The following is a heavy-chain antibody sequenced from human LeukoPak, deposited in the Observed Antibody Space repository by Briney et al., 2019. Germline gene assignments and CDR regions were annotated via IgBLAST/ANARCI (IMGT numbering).Heavy chain of an antibody. CDR2: INPSGGST. V-gene: IGHV1-46*01. Sequence: ASVKVSCKASGYTFTSYYMHWVRQAPGQGLEWMGIINPSGGSTSYAQKFQGRVTMTRNTSTSTVYMELSSLRSEDTAVYYCATTESPFMVRSDYWGQGTLVTVSS. D-gene: IGHD3-10*01. J-gene: IGHJ4*02. CDR3: ATTESPFMVRSDY. CDR1: GYTFTSYY.